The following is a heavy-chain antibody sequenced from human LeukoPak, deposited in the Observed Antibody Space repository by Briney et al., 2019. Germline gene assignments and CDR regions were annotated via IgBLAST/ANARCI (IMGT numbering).Heavy chain of an antibody. CDR2: INAGNGNT. CDR1: GYTFTSYA. J-gene: IGHJ4*02. V-gene: IGHV1-3*01. CDR3: ARVVDDSSGYYYWVDY. Sequence: GASVKVSCKASGYTFTSYAMHWVHQAPGQRLEWMGWINAGNGNTKYSQKFQGRVTITRDTSASTAYMELRSLRSDDTAVYYCARVVDDSSGYYYWVDYWGQGTLVTVSS. D-gene: IGHD3-22*01.